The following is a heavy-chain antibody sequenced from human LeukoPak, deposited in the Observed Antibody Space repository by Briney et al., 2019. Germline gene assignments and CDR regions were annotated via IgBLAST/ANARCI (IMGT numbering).Heavy chain of an antibody. D-gene: IGHD4-17*01. V-gene: IGHV4-59*01. Sequence: SETLSLTCTVSGDSISSYYWSWIRQPPGKGLEWMGYINYSGNTNYNPSLKSRVTISVDTSKNQFSLRLTSVTAADTAVYYCAREGRQDYVYFDCWGQGTLATVSS. CDR3: AREGRQDYVYFDC. CDR2: INYSGNT. CDR1: GDSISSYY. J-gene: IGHJ4*02.